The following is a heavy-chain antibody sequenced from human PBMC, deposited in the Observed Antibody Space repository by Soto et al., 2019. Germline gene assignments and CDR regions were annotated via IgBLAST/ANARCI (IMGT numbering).Heavy chain of an antibody. D-gene: IGHD3-3*02. CDR2: MRANSGDT. V-gene: IGHV1-8*01. J-gene: IGHJ5*02. CDR1: GDIFTNFD. Sequence: QVQLVQPGAEVRKPGASVKVSCKASGDIFTNFDFNWVRQATGQGLEWIGWMRANSGDTGHDQKFQGRVRMTRDTSMSTSYMGLSSLRAEDTAVYYCASYIYGQGFQAWGQGTLVFVSS. CDR3: ASYIYGQGFQA.